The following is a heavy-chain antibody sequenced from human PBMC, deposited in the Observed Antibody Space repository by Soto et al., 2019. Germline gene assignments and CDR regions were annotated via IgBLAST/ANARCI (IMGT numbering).Heavy chain of an antibody. D-gene: IGHD3-3*01. V-gene: IGHV3-21*01. CDR3: AILGDDFSRTPGY. CDR2: ISSSSSYI. CDR1: GFTFSSYS. J-gene: IGHJ4*02. Sequence: GGSLRLSCAASGFTFSSYSMNWVRQAPGKGLEWVSSISSSSSYIYYADSVKGRFTISRDNAKNSLYLQMNSLRAEDTAVYYCAILGDDFSRTPGYWGQGTLVTVSS.